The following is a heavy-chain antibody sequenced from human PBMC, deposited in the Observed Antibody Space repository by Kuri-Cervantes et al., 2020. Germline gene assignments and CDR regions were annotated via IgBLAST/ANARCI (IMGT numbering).Heavy chain of an antibody. CDR2: IYYSGST. CDR1: GGSISSYY. CDR3: ARENGSGSYTRYLIDP. J-gene: IGHJ5*02. Sequence: GSLRLSCTVSGGSISSYYWSWIRQPPGKGLEWIGYIYYSGSTNYNPSLKSRVTISVDTSKNQFSLKLSSVTAADTAVYYCARENGSGSYTRYLIDPWGQGTLVTVSS. V-gene: IGHV4-59*01. D-gene: IGHD3-10*01.